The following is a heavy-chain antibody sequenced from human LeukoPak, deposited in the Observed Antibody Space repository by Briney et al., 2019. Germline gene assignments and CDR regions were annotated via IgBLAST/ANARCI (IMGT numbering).Heavy chain of an antibody. D-gene: IGHD5-24*01. V-gene: IGHV1-46*01. Sequence: ASVNVSCKASGYTFTSYYMHWVRQAPGQGVEGMGIINPSGGGTSYAQKFQGRVTMTRDMSTSTVYMELSSLRSEDTAVYYCALGRATFDYWGQGTLVTVSS. J-gene: IGHJ4*02. CDR1: GYTFTSYY. CDR2: INPSGGGT. CDR3: ALGRATFDY.